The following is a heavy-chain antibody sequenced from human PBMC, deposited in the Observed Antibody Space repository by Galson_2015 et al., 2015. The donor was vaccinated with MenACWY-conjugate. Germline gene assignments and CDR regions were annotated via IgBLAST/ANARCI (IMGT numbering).Heavy chain of an antibody. CDR3: ARDLSAWGSGSGSDVYCYFMDV. V-gene: IGHV1-3*01. Sequence: SVKVSCKASGYTFTSYAMHWVRQAPGQRLEWMAWINAGNGNKKYSQKFQGRVTITRDTSASTAYMELSSLRSEDTAVYYCARDLSAWGSGSGSDVYCYFMDVWGKGTMVTVSS. D-gene: IGHD2-15*01. CDR2: INAGNGNK. J-gene: IGHJ6*03. CDR1: GYTFTSYA.